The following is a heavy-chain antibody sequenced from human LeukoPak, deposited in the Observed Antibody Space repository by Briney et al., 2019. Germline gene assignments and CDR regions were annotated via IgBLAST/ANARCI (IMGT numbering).Heavy chain of an antibody. J-gene: IGHJ4*02. CDR3: ARDGRYDSSGYTFDY. CDR2: IYYSGST. CDR1: GGSISSYY. Sequence: SETLSLTCTVAGGSISSYYWSWIRQPPGKGREWIGYIYYSGSTNYNPSLKSRVTISVDPSKNQSSLKLSSVTAADTAVYYCARDGRYDSSGYTFDYWGQGTLVTVSS. D-gene: IGHD3-22*01. V-gene: IGHV4-59*12.